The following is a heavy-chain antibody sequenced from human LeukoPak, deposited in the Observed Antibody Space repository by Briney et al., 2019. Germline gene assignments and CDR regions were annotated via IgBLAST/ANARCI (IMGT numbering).Heavy chain of an antibody. D-gene: IGHD5-18*01. Sequence: PSETLSLTCTVYGGSISSYYWSWIRQPPGKGLEWIGYIYYSGSTNYNPSLKSRVTMSVDTSKNQFSLKLSSVTAADTAVYYCARKGSPGYSYGNGHDYWGQGTLVTVSS. CDR3: ARKGSPGYSYGNGHDY. CDR2: IYYSGST. V-gene: IGHV4-59*01. CDR1: GGSISSYY. J-gene: IGHJ4*01.